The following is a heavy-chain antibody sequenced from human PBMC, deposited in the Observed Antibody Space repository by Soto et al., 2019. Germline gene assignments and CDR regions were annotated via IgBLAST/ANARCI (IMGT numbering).Heavy chain of an antibody. Sequence: EVLLLESGGGLVQPGGSLRLSCAASGYIFDSYAMSWVRQAPGKGLEWVSTISGSGGSRYYADSVKGRFTISRDNSXXTLYLQMNSLRDEDTAVDYCAKGERGRYYKQGLDVWGQGTTVTVSS. J-gene: IGHJ6*02. CDR1: GYIFDSYA. V-gene: IGHV3-23*01. CDR2: ISGSGGSR. CDR3: AKGERGRYYKQGLDV. D-gene: IGHD1-26*01.